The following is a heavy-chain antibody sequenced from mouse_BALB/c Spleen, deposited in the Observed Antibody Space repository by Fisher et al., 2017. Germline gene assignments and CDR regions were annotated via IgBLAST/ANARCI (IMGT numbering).Heavy chain of an antibody. CDR3: ARRESYFDV. J-gene: IGHJ1*01. V-gene: IGHV5-9*04. Sequence: RFTISRDNAKNTLYLQMSSLRSEDTAMYYCARRESYFDVWGAGTTVTVSS.